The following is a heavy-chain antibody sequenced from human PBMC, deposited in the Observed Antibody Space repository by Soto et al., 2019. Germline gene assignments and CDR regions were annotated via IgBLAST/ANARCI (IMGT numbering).Heavy chain of an antibody. D-gene: IGHD2-2*01. CDR3: ASINLLVPAAIEVYGMDV. V-gene: IGHV4-30-4*01. Sequence: SETLSLTCTVSGGSISSGDYYWSWIRQPPGKGLEWIGYIYYSGSTYYNPSLKSRVTISVDTSKNQFSLKLSSVTAADTAVYYCASINLLVPAAIEVYGMDVWGQGTTVTVSS. CDR1: GGSISSGDYY. CDR2: IYYSGST. J-gene: IGHJ6*02.